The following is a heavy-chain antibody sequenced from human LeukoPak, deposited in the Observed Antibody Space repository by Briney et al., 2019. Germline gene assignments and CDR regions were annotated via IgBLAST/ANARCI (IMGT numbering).Heavy chain of an antibody. CDR1: GFTFSNAW. CDR3: AKLAGSGSVSDF. V-gene: IGHV3-15*01. D-gene: IGHD1-26*01. Sequence: PGGSLRLSCAASGFTFSNAWMSWVRQAPGKGLEWVGRIKSKTDGGTTDYAAPVKGRFTISRDDSKNTLYLQMNSLRAADTAVYFCAKLAGSGSVSDFWGQGTLVTVSS. J-gene: IGHJ4*02. CDR2: IKSKTDGGTT.